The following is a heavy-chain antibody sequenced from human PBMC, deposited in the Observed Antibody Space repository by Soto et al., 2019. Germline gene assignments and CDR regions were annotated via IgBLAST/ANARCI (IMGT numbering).Heavy chain of an antibody. D-gene: IGHD2-2*01. CDR1: GFTFRNYP. Sequence: GGSLRLSCAASGFTFRNYPMTWVRQAPGKGLDWVSTISGSGVDTYYPDSVKGRVTISRDNSKNTLYLQINSLRAEDTAVYYCAKGGLLPRANRWFWGQGTLVTVSS. V-gene: IGHV3-23*01. CDR2: ISGSGVDT. J-gene: IGHJ4*02. CDR3: AKGGLLPRANRWF.